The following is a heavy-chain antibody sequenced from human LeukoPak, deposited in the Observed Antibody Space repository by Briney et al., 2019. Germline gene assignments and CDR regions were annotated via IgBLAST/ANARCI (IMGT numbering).Heavy chain of an antibody. CDR2: IYYSGST. J-gene: IGHJ4*02. Sequence: SETLSLTCAVSGYSISSGYYWGWIRQPPGKGLEWIGSIYYSGSTYYNPSLKSRVTISVDTSKNQFSLKLSSVTAADTAVYYCARRGSGYYTLDYWGQGTLVTVSS. D-gene: IGHD3-3*01. CDR3: ARRGSGYYTLDY. V-gene: IGHV4-38-2*01. CDR1: GYSISSGYY.